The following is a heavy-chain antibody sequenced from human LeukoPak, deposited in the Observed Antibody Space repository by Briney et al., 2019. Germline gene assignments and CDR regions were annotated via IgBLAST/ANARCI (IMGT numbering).Heavy chain of an antibody. CDR3: ARDWGNWDFDY. CDR1: GFTFSSYS. V-gene: IGHV3-21*01. CDR2: ISSSSSYI. J-gene: IGHJ4*02. D-gene: IGHD1-1*01. Sequence: GGSLRLSCAASGFTFSSYSMNWVRQAPGKGLEWVSSISSSSSYIYYEDSVKGRYTISRDYAKNSLYLQMNSLRAEDTAVYYCARDWGNWDFDYWGQGTLVIVSS.